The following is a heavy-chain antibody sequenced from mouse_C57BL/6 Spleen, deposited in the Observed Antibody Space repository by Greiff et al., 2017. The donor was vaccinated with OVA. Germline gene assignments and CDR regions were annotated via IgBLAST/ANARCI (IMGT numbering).Heavy chain of an antibody. CDR2: ISYDGSN. J-gene: IGHJ2*01. D-gene: IGHD2-5*01. CDR1: GYSITSGYY. V-gene: IGHV3-6*01. CDR3: ARDYSNYFDY. Sequence: ESGPGLVKPSQSLSLTCSVTGYSITSGYYWNWIRQFPGNKLEWMGYISYDGSNNYNPSLKNRISITRYTSKNQFFLKLNSVTTEDTATYYCARDYSNYFDYWGQGTTLTVSS.